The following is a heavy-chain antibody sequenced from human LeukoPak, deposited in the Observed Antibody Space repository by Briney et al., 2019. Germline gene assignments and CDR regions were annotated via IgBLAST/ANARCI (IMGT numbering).Heavy chain of an antibody. CDR3: ARLGGGMATISFQDY. D-gene: IGHD5-24*01. Sequence: GESLQISCKGSGYSFTSYWIGWVRQMPGKGLEWMGIIYPGDSDTRYSPSFQGQVTISADKSISTAYLQWSSLKASDTAMYYCARLGGGMATISFQDYWGQGTLVTVSS. J-gene: IGHJ4*02. V-gene: IGHV5-51*01. CDR2: IYPGDSDT. CDR1: GYSFTSYW.